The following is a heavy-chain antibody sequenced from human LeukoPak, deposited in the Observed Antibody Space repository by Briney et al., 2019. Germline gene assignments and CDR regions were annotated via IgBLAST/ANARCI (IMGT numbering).Heavy chain of an antibody. CDR3: AKGLERESRLDS. Sequence: GQSLRLSCDASGFSSDTYTMYWVRQAAGQGLEWVSGIRNSDGMTYYADSVRGRFTISTDNSKNTLYLQMNSLRAEDTALYYCAKGLERESRLDSWGQGTLVTVSS. D-gene: IGHD1-1*01. V-gene: IGHV3-23*01. J-gene: IGHJ4*02. CDR1: GFSSDTYT. CDR2: IRNSDGMT.